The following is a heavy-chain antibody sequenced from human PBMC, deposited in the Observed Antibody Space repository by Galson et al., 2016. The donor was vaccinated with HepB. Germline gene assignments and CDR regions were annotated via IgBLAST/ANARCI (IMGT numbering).Heavy chain of an antibody. CDR2: ITGSGGST. J-gene: IGHJ4*02. V-gene: IGHV3-23*01. Sequence: SLRLSCAASGFTFSSYTMSWVRQAPGKGLEWVLAITGSGGSTYYTDSVKGRFTISRDNSKNTLYLQMNSLRAEDTAVYYCAHPRTPTTSYFDYWGQGTLVTVSS. CDR3: AHPRTPTTSYFDY. CDR1: GFTFSSYT. D-gene: IGHD4-11*01.